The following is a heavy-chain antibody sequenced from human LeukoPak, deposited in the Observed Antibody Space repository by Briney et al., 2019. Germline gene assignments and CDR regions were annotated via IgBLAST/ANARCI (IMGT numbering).Heavy chain of an antibody. D-gene: IGHD6-13*01. CDR3: TRDEAGTGPHPFDY. CDR2: ISYDGSNK. CDR1: GFTFSSYA. J-gene: IGHJ4*02. V-gene: IGHV3-30-3*01. Sequence: GGSLRLSYAASGFTFSSYAMHWVRQAPGKGLEWVAVISYDGSNKYYADSVKGRFTISRDNSKNTLYLQMNSLRVEDTAVYYCTRDEAGTGPHPFDYWGQGTLVTVSS.